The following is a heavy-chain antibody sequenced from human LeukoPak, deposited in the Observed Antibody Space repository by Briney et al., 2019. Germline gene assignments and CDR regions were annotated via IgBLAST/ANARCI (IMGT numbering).Heavy chain of an antibody. J-gene: IGHJ4*02. V-gene: IGHV1-46*02. Sequence: ASVKVSCKASGYTFNSSYMHWVRQAPGQGLEWMGIINPSDDSTRYAQKFQGRVTMTKDTSTNTVYMHLSSLSSDDTAVYYCARDRGYYYDSSGYDYWGQGTLVTVSS. CDR2: INPSDDST. CDR1: GYTFNSSY. D-gene: IGHD3-22*01. CDR3: ARDRGYYYDSSGYDY.